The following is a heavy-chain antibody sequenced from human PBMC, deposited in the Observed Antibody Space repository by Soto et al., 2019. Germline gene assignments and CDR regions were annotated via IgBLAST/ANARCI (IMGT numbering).Heavy chain of an antibody. CDR3: AAAAMVNYYYYGMDV. D-gene: IGHD5-18*01. V-gene: IGHV1-58*01. Sequence: SVKVSCKASGFTFTSSAVQWVRQARGQRLEWIGWIVVGSGNTNYAQKFQERVTITRDMSTSTAYMELSSLRSEDTAVYYCAAAAMVNYYYYGMDVWGQGTTVTVSS. CDR1: GFTFTSSA. CDR2: IVVGSGNT. J-gene: IGHJ6*02.